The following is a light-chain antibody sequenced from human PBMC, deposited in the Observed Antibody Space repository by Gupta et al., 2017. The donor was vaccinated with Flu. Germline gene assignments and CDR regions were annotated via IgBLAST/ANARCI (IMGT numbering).Light chain of an antibody. J-gene: IGLJ3*02. CDR2: STY. CDR1: TSNIGGNY. V-gene: IGLV1-47*01. CDR3: AAWDDSLGSWV. Sequence: QSVLTQPPSASGTPGQRITISCSGSTSNIGGNYVYWYQQFPGTAPKLLIYSTYQRPSGVPDRLSGSKSGTSASLAIRGLRSEDEADYYCAAWDDSLGSWVFGGGTTLTVL.